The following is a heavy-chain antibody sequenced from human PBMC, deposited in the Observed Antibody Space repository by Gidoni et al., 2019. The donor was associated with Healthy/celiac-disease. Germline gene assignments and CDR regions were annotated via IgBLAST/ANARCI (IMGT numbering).Heavy chain of an antibody. J-gene: IGHJ4*02. Sequence: QVHLQQWVAGLLKPSEHLSLTCAVYGGSFSGYYWSWIRQPPGKGLEWMGEINPSGSTNYNPSSKSRVTISVDTSKNQFSLKLSAVTAADTAVYYCASSDFWSGNYFDYGGQGTLVTVSS. CDR2: INPSGST. CDR1: GGSFSGYY. CDR3: ASSDFWSGNYFDY. D-gene: IGHD3-3*01. V-gene: IGHV4-34*01.